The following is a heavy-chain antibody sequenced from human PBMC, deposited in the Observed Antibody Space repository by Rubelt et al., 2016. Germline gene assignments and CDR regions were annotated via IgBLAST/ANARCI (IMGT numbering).Heavy chain of an antibody. V-gene: IGHV4-34*01. J-gene: IGHJ6*02. D-gene: IGHD3-10*01. CDR3: ARGSWFGELFRYYYYGMDV. CDR2: INHSGST. Sequence: QVQLQQWGAGLLKPSETLSLTCAVYGGSFSGYYWSWIRQPPGKGLEWIGEINHSGSTNYNPSLKCRVTISVDTSKNQFSLKLSSVTAADTAVYYCARGSWFGELFRYYYYGMDVWGQGTTVTVSS. CDR1: GGSFSGYY.